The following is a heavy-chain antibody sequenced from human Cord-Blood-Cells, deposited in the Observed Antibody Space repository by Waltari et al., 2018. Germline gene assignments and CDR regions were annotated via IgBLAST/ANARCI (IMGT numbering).Heavy chain of an antibody. CDR1: GYTFTGYY. Sequence: QVQLVQSGAEVKKPGASVKVSCKASGYTFTGYYMHWVRQAPGQGLEWMERINPNSGGTNYAQKFQGRVTMTRDTSSSTAYMELSRLRSDDTAVYYCAREYSGYANWYFDLWGRGTLVTVSS. D-gene: IGHD5-12*01. J-gene: IGHJ2*01. CDR2: INPNSGGT. V-gene: IGHV1-2*06. CDR3: AREYSGYANWYFDL.